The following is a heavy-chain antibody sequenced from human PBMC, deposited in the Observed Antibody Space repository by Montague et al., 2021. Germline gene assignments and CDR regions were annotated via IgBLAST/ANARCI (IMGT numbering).Heavy chain of an antibody. CDR1: RSLINSDYY. CDR3: ARERDRYYYMDI. J-gene: IGHJ6*03. Sequence: SETLSLTCTVSRSLINSDYYWGWIRQPPGTGLEWMGSFPHGGSTHYNPSLKSRVTISVDTSNNHFSLKLSSVTAADTAMYYCARERDRYYYMDIWGKGTTITVSS. V-gene: IGHV4-38-2*02. CDR2: FPHGGST.